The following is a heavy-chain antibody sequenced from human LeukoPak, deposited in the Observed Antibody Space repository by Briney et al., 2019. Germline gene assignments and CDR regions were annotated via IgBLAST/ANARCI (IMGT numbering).Heavy chain of an antibody. CDR2: IYHSGST. D-gene: IGHD1-26*01. J-gene: IGHJ4*02. V-gene: IGHV4-39*07. Sequence: PSETLSLTCTVSGGSISSSSYYWGWIRQPPGKGLEWIGSIYHSGSTYYNPSLKSRVTISVDTSKNQFSLKLSSVTAADTAVYYCARDVVSGSYSAKGFFDYWGQGTLVTVSS. CDR3: ARDVVSGSYSAKGFFDY. CDR1: GGSISSSSYY.